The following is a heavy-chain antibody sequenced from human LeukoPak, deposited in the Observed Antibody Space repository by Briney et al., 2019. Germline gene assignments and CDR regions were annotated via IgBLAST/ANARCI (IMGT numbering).Heavy chain of an antibody. V-gene: IGHV3-74*01. Sequence: PGGSLRLFCAASGFTFSSYWMHWVRRAPGEGLVWVSRIKSDGSVTWYADSVKGRFTISRDNAKNMLYLQMNSLRDEDTAVYFCARDHDAVGTTIDHWGQGTLVTVSS. CDR2: IKSDGSVT. D-gene: IGHD1-14*01. CDR3: ARDHDAVGTTIDH. CDR1: GFTFSSYW. J-gene: IGHJ4*02.